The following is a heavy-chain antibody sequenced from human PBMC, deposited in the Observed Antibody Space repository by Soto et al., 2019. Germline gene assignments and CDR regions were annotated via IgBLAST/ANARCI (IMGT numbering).Heavy chain of an antibody. V-gene: IGHV4-31*03. CDR2: IYYSGST. CDR3: ARGGGVYGDYYVMDY. Sequence: QVQLQESGPGLVKPSQTLSLTCTVSGGSISSGGYYWSWIRQHPGKGLEWIGYIYYSGSTYYNPSLKGRITVSVDTSKYQFSREVRSVTAADTAVDYCARGGGVYGDYYVMDYWGQGTLVTVSS. J-gene: IGHJ4*02. CDR1: GGSISSGGYY. D-gene: IGHD4-17*01.